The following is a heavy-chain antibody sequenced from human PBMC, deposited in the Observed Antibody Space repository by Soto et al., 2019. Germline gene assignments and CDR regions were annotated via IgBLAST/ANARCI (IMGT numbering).Heavy chain of an antibody. CDR3: ARTHYADYGITRVFDY. CDR1: GGSVSSGSYY. V-gene: IGHV4-61*01. J-gene: IGHJ4*02. CDR2: IYYSGST. Sequence: PSETLSLTCTVSGGSVSSGSYYWSWIRQPPGKGLEWIGYIYYSGSTNYNPSLKSRVTISVDTSKNQFSLKLSSVTAADTAVYYCARTHYADYGITRVFDYWGQGTLVTVSS. D-gene: IGHD4-17*01.